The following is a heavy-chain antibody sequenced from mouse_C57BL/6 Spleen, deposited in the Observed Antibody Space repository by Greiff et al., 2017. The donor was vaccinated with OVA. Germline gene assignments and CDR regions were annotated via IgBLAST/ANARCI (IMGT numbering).Heavy chain of an antibody. J-gene: IGHJ3*01. V-gene: IGHV1-52*01. CDR3: ARGGDGSSSGFAY. Sequence: QVQLQQPGAELVRPGSSVKLSCKASGYTFTSYWMHWVKQRPIQGLEWIGNIDPSDSETHYNQKFKDKATLTVDKSSSTAYMQLSSLTSEDSAVYYCARGGDGSSSGFAYWGQGTLVTVSA. CDR2: IDPSDSET. D-gene: IGHD1-1*01. CDR1: GYTFTSYW.